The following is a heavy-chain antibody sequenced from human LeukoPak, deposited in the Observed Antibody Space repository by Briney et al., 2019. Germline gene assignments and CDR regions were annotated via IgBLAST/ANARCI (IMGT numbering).Heavy chain of an antibody. CDR1: GGTFSSYA. CDR3: ARWDGDYYDSSGYYYQQTNAFDI. D-gene: IGHD3-22*01. Sequence: ASVKVSCKASGGTFSSYAISWVRQAPGQGLEWMGGIIPIFGTANYAQKFQGRVTITTDGPTNTAYLELTSLRSEDTAMYYCARWDGDYYDSSGYYYQQTNAFDIWGQGTTVAVSS. J-gene: IGHJ3*02. CDR2: IIPIFGTA. V-gene: IGHV1-69*05.